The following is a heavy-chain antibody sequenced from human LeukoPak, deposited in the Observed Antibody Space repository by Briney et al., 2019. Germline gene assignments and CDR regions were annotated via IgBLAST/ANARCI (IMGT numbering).Heavy chain of an antibody. CDR1: GFTFGDYA. J-gene: IGHJ4*02. Sequence: AGGSLILSCTASGFTFGDYAMSWFRQAPGKGLEWVGFIRSKAYGGTTEYAASVKGRFTISRDDSKSIAYLQMNSLKTEDTAVYYCTRGYSGSYYYFDYWGQGTLVTVSS. CDR2: IRSKAYGGTT. V-gene: IGHV3-49*03. D-gene: IGHD1-26*01. CDR3: TRGYSGSYYYFDY.